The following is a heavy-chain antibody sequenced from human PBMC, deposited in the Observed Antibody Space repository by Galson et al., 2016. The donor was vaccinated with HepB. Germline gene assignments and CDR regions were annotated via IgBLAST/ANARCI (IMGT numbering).Heavy chain of an antibody. J-gene: IGHJ5*02. CDR3: AKGLTVTLHWFDP. V-gene: IGHV3-23*01. D-gene: IGHD2-15*01. CDR1: GFTFSSYV. Sequence: SLRLSCAASGFTFSSYVMSWVRQAPGKGLEWVSLISGSGTNTYYADSVKGRFTISRDNSRNTLYLQMNSLRAEDTAVYYCAKGLTVTLHWFDPWGQGTLVTVSS. CDR2: ISGSGTNT.